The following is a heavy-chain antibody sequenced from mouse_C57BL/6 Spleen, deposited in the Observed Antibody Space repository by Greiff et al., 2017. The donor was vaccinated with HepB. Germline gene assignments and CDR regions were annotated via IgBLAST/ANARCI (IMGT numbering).Heavy chain of an antibody. Sequence: EVQLQQSGAELVRPGASVKLSCTASGFNIKDDYMHWVKQRPEQGLEWIGWIDPENGDTEYASKFQGKATITADTSSNTAYLQLSSLTSEDTAVYYCTTAGTLDNWYFDVWGTGTTVTVSS. J-gene: IGHJ1*03. CDR3: TTAGTLDNWYFDV. V-gene: IGHV14-4*01. D-gene: IGHD4-1*01. CDR1: GFNIKDDY. CDR2: IDPENGDT.